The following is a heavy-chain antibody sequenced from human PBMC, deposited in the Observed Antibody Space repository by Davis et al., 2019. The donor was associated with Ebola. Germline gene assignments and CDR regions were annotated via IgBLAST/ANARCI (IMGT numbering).Heavy chain of an antibody. Sequence: PSETLSLTCAVYGGSFSGNYWTWIRQPPGKGLEWIGEINHSGSTNYNPSLKSRVTISVDKSKNQFSLKLSSVTAADTAVYYCARVVYSSGWYEDYWGQGTLVTVSS. CDR2: INHSGST. CDR1: GGSFSGNY. CDR3: ARVVYSSGWYEDY. J-gene: IGHJ4*02. D-gene: IGHD6-19*01. V-gene: IGHV4-34*01.